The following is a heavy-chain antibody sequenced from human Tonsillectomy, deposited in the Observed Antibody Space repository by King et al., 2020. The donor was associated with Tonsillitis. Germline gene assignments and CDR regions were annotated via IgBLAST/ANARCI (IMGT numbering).Heavy chain of an antibody. J-gene: IGHJ4*02. D-gene: IGHD4-17*01. V-gene: IGHV1-8*01. CDR1: GYSFTRYD. Sequence: VQLVESGAELKKPGASVKVSCTASGYSFTRYDINWVRQATGQGLEWMGWMNPNTGDTGYAQKFQGRVTMTRDTSTSTAYMELSSLRSEDTAVYYCARGGYGDYEMAFWGQGTLVTVSS. CDR3: ARGGYGDYEMAF. CDR2: MNPNTGDT.